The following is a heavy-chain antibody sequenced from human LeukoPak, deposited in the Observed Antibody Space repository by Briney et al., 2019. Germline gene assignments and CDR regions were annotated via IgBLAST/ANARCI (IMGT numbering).Heavy chain of an antibody. J-gene: IGHJ4*02. CDR2: IRYDGSNK. CDR1: GFTFSSYG. D-gene: IGHD2-2*01. V-gene: IGHV3-30*02. CDR3: AGRLDCSSTSCYDY. Sequence: GGSLRLSCAASGFTFSSYGMHWVRQAPGKGLEWVAFIRYDGSNKYYADSVKGRFTISRDNSKSTLYLQMNSLRAEDTAVYYCAGRLDCSSTSCYDYWGQGTLVTVSS.